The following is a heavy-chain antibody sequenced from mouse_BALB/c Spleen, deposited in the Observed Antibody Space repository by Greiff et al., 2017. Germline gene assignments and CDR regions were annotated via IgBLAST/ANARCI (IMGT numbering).Heavy chain of an antibody. D-gene: IGHD1-3*01. V-gene: IGHV3-2*02. Sequence: EVKLQESGPGLVKPSQSLSLTCTVTGYSITSDYAWNWIRQFPGNKLEWMGYISYSGSTSYNPSLKSRISITRDTSKNQFFLQLNSVTTEDTATYYCARSKFDAMDYWGQGTSVTVSS. CDR3: ARSKFDAMDY. J-gene: IGHJ4*01. CDR2: ISYSGST. CDR1: GYSITSDYA.